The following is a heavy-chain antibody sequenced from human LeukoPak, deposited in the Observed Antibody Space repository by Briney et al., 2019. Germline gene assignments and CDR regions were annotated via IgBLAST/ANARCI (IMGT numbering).Heavy chain of an antibody. V-gene: IGHV1-2*02. J-gene: IGHJ4*02. CDR3: ARVGVEGASCYDY. D-gene: IGHD2-2*01. CDR2: INPNSSVT. CDR1: GGTFSSYA. Sequence: ASVKASCKASGGTFSSYAISWVRQAPGQGLEWMGRINPNSSVTNYAQKFQGRVSMTRDTSISTAYMELSSLRSDDTAVYYCARVGVEGASCYDYWGQGTLVTVSS.